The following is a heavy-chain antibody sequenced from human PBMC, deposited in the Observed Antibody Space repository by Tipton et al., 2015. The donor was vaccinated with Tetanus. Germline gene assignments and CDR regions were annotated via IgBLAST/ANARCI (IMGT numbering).Heavy chain of an antibody. V-gene: IGHV4-34*01. CDR1: GGSFSGYY. CDR3: ARVALTAFSYGFDY. J-gene: IGHJ4*02. D-gene: IGHD2-21*01. CDR2: INHSGST. Sequence: TLSLTCAVYGGSFSGYYWSWIRQPPGKGLEWIGEINHSGSTNYNPSLKSRVTTSVDTSKNQFSLKLSSVTAADTAVYYCARVALTAFSYGFDYWGQGTLVTVSS.